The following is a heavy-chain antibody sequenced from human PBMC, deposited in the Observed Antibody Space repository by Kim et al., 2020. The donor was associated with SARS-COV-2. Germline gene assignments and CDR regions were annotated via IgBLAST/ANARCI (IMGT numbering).Heavy chain of an antibody. V-gene: IGHV4-39*01. CDR3: AGSITMIVVVRTLNFDY. D-gene: IGHD3-22*01. Sequence: SETLSLTCTVSGGSISSSSYYWGWIRQPPGKGLEWIGSIYYSGSTYYNPSLKSRVTISVDTSKNQFSLKLSSVTAADTAVYYCAGSITMIVVVRTLNFDYWGQGTLVTVSS. CDR2: IYYSGST. CDR1: GGSISSSSYY. J-gene: IGHJ4*02.